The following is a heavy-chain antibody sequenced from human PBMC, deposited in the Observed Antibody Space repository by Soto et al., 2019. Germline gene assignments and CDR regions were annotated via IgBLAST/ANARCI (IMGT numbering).Heavy chain of an antibody. CDR3: ARSQGGSSSLDIYYYYYYGMDV. CDR1: VGTFSSYA. V-gene: IGHV1-69*01. CDR2: IIPIFGTA. Sequence: QVQLVQSGAEVKKPGSSVKVSCKAPVGTFSSYAISWVRQAPGQGLEWMGGIIPIFGTANYAQKFQGRVTSTAEESTSTGYMELSSLRSEDTAVYYCARSQGGSSSLDIYYYYYYGMDVWGQGTTVTVSS. D-gene: IGHD2-15*01. J-gene: IGHJ6*02.